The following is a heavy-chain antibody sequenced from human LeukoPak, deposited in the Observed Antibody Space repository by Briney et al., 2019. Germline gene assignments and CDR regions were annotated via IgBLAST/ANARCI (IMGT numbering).Heavy chain of an antibody. CDR3: ARGGSSWYSNNWFDP. D-gene: IGHD6-13*01. CDR1: GFTLSSYW. Sequence: PGGSLRLSCAASGFTLSSYWMSWVRQAPGKGLEWVANIKQDGSEKYYVDSVKGRFTISRDNAKNSLYLQMNSLRAEDTAVYYCARGGSSWYSNNWFDPWGQGTLVTVSS. J-gene: IGHJ5*02. CDR2: IKQDGSEK. V-gene: IGHV3-7*03.